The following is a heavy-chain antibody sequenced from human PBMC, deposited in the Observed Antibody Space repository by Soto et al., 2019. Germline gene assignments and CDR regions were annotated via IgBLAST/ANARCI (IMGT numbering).Heavy chain of an antibody. CDR3: ARGAYCRGGSCAPDY. CDR2: VSGDGSST. CDR1: GFTFSSSW. J-gene: IGHJ4*02. Sequence: GGSLRLSCAASGFTFSSSWMHWVRQAPGKGLVWVSRVSGDGSSTNYADSVKGRFTISRDNAKNTLYLQMNSLRAADTAVYYCARGAYCRGGSCAPDYWGQGPLVTVSS. V-gene: IGHV3-74*01. D-gene: IGHD2-15*01.